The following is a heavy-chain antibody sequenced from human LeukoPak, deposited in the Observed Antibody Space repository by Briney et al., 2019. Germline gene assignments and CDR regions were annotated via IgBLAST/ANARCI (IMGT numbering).Heavy chain of an antibody. Sequence: GGSLRLSCVASGFTFSNYAMNWVRQAPGKGLEWVSTISYSGGSTYYVDSVKGRFTISRDNSENTLYLQLNSLRAEDTAVYYCAKAASGSYLYYFDYWGQGTLVTVSS. CDR3: AKAASGSYLYYFDY. V-gene: IGHV3-23*01. J-gene: IGHJ4*02. D-gene: IGHD1-26*01. CDR2: ISYSGGST. CDR1: GFTFSNYA.